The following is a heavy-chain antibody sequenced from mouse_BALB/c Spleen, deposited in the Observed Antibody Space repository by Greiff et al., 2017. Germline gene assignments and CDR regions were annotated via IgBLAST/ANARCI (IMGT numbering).Heavy chain of an antibody. CDR1: GYTFTSYW. J-gene: IGHJ2*01. V-gene: IGHV1-7*01. Sequence: VQVVESGAELAKPGASVKMSCKASGYTFTSYWMHWVKQRPGQGLEWIGYINPSTGYTEYNQKFKDKATLTADKSSSTAYMQLSSLTSEDSAVYYCARGSHYFDYWGQGTTLTVSS. CDR2: INPSTGYT. CDR3: ARGSHYFDY.